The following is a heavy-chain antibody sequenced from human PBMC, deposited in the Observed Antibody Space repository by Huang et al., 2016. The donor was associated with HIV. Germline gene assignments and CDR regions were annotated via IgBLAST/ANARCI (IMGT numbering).Heavy chain of an antibody. CDR1: GFSLSTSGMG. CDR2: IYWDDDK. CDR3: THSDTGTYSSAFDI. J-gene: IGHJ3*02. Sequence: QITLKESGPTLVKPTQTLTLTCTFSGFSLSTSGMGLGWIRQPPGKTLEWLALIYWDDDKRYSPSLKSRLTITKDTSKNQVVLTMTNMDPVDTATYYCTHSDTGTYSSAFDIWGLGTMVTVSS. D-gene: IGHD1-26*01. V-gene: IGHV2-5*02.